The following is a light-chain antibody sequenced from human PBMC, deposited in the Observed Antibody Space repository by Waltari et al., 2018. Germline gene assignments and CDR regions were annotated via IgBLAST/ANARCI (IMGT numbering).Light chain of an antibody. J-gene: IGLJ2*01. CDR3: SSYTTSSTLV. Sequence: QSALTQPAPAPGSPGQSITISCTGSNSDIGGYNVVSWYQQHPGKAPKLMIYDLNKRPSGVSNRFSASKSGKTASLTISGLQAEDEANYYCSSYTTSSTLVFGGGTKVTVL. V-gene: IGLV2-14*03. CDR1: NSDIGGYNV. CDR2: DLN.